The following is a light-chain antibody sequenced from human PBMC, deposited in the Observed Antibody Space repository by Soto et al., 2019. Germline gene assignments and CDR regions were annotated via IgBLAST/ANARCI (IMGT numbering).Light chain of an antibody. Sequence: EIVLTQSPGTLSLSPVERATLSCMASQSVTSTHLAWYQQKPGQAPRLLIYDASTRATGIPDRFSGSGSGTDFTLTISRLEPEDFAVYCCQQFDGSLWTFGPGTKVDIK. J-gene: IGKJ1*01. CDR2: DAS. CDR1: QSVTSTH. CDR3: QQFDGSLWT. V-gene: IGKV3-20*01.